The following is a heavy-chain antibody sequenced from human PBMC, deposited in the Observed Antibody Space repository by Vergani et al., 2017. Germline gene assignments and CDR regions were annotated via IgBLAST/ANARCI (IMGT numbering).Heavy chain of an antibody. CDR2: IYPGDSDT. D-gene: IGHD3-10*01. V-gene: IGHV5-51*01. Sequence: EVQLVQSGAAVKKPGESLKISCKGSGYSFTSYWIGWVRQLPGKGLEWMGIIYPGDSDTRYSPSFQGQFTISADKSISTAYLQWSSLKASDTAMYYCASGVRGIWFGELGTFDYWGQGTLVTVSS. CDR3: ASGVRGIWFGELGTFDY. J-gene: IGHJ4*02. CDR1: GYSFTSYW.